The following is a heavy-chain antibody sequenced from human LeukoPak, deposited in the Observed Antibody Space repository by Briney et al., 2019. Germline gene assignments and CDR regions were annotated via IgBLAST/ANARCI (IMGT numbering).Heavy chain of an antibody. J-gene: IGHJ4*02. Sequence: GGSLRLSCAASGFTFSSYSMNWVRQAPGKGLEWVSSISSSSSYIYYADSVKGRFTISRDNAKNSLYLQMNSLRAEDTAVYYCARVGSGWGYFDYWGQGTLVTVSS. CDR1: GFTFSSYS. CDR3: ARVGSGWGYFDY. V-gene: IGHV3-21*01. D-gene: IGHD6-19*01. CDR2: ISSSSSYI.